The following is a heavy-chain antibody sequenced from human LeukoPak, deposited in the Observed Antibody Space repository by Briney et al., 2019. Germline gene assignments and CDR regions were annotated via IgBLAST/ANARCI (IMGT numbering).Heavy chain of an antibody. V-gene: IGHV3-23*01. CDR1: GFTLSSTG. Sequence: GGSLRLSCSAYGFTLSSTGMGWVSQAQGKGMEWVSAIGRSGDRTFYADSGKGRFTISRENSKNTLYLQMNSLRAEDTAVYYCARDRPYFDYWGQGTLVTVSS. CDR3: ARDRPYFDY. CDR2: IGRSGDRT. J-gene: IGHJ4*02.